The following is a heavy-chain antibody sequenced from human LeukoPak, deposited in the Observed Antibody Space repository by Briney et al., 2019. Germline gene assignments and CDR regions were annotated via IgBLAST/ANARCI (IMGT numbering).Heavy chain of an antibody. V-gene: IGHV1-69*05. CDR1: GGTFSSYA. Sequence: SVKVSCKASGGTFSSYAISWVRQAPGQGLEWMGRIIPIFGTANYAQKFQGRVTITTDESTSTAYMELSSLRSEDTAVYYCARDRLLDDYGVSHCMDVWRKGTTVTVSS. J-gene: IGHJ6*03. D-gene: IGHD4-17*01. CDR3: ARDRLLDDYGVSHCMDV. CDR2: IIPIFGTA.